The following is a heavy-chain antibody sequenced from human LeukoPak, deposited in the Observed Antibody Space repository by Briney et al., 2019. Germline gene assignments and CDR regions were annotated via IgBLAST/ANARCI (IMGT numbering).Heavy chain of an antibody. Sequence: SETLSLTCTVSGGSISSYYWSWIRQPPGKGLEWIGRIYTSGSTNYNPSLKSRVTISVDTSKNQFSLKLSSVTAADTAVYYCARVNSGSPHDAFDIWGQGTMVTVSS. CDR1: GGSISSYY. D-gene: IGHD1-26*01. CDR2: IYTSGST. J-gene: IGHJ3*02. CDR3: ARVNSGSPHDAFDI. V-gene: IGHV4-4*08.